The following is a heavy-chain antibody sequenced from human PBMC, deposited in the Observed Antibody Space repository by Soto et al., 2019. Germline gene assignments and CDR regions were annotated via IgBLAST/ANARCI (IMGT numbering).Heavy chain of an antibody. CDR3: ARAPRGNYGYPSYFDY. V-gene: IGHV4-61*01. D-gene: IGHD3-10*01. Sequence: PSETLSLTCDVSGDTISTGCYTWAWIRQPPGKGLEWIGYIYYSGSTNYNPSLKSRVTISVDTSKNQFSLKLSSVTAADTAVYYCARAPRGNYGYPSYFDYWGQGTLVTVSS. J-gene: IGHJ4*02. CDR1: GDTISTGCYT. CDR2: IYYSGST.